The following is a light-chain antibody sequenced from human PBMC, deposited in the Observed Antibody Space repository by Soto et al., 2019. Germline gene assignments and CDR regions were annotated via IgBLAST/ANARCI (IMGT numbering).Light chain of an antibody. Sequence: EIVLTQSPGTLSLSPGERATLSCRASQSVSSTYIAWYQQNPGRAPRLLIYGASSRATGIPDRFSGSGSGTDFTLTISRLEPEDFAVYFCQQYGRSPPLTFGQRTK. CDR1: QSVSSTY. V-gene: IGKV3-20*01. J-gene: IGKJ2*01. CDR3: QQYGRSPPLT. CDR2: GAS.